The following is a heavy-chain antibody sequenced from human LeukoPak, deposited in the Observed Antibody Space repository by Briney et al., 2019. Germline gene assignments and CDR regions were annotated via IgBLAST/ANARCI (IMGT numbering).Heavy chain of an antibody. CDR2: ISSNGGST. J-gene: IGHJ4*02. CDR1: GFTFSSYA. Sequence: GGSLRLSCAASGFTFSSYAMHWVRQAPGKGLEYVSAISSNGGSTYYASSVKGRFTISRDNSKNTLYLQMGSLRAEDMAVYYCAREELEQWLVQGSLDYWGQGTLVTVSS. CDR3: AREELEQWLVQGSLDY. D-gene: IGHD6-19*01. V-gene: IGHV3-64*01.